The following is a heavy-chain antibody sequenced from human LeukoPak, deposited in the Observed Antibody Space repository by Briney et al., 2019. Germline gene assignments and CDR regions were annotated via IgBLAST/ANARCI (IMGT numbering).Heavy chain of an antibody. CDR2: ISSGGDSI. Sequence: PGGSLRLSCTASGSTLSNFNIYAMSWVRQAPGKGLDWVSIISSGGDSIYYADSVKGRFTTSRDNSKKTLYLQMNSLRAEDTALYYCGNDLVGTGAFDIWGRGTMVTVSS. CDR3: GNDLVGTGAFDI. D-gene: IGHD2-21*02. CDR1: GSTLSNFNIYA. J-gene: IGHJ3*02. V-gene: IGHV3-23*01.